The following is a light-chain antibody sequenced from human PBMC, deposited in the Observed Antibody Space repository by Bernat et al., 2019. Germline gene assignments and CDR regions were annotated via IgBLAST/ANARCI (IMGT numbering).Light chain of an antibody. CDR1: QSISSW. V-gene: IGKV1-5*03. CDR3: QQYDGYTWT. Sequence: DIQMTQSPSTLSASVGDRVTITCRASQSISSWLAWYQQTPGKAPILLIYQASSLQSGVPSRFSGSGSGTEFTLTISSLQADDFATYYCQQYDGYTWTFGQGTKVEIK. J-gene: IGKJ1*01. CDR2: QAS.